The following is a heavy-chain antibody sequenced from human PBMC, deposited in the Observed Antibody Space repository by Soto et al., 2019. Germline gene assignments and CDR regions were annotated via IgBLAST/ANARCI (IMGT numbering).Heavy chain of an antibody. D-gene: IGHD3-3*01. CDR3: ARENYDFWSGYYLDY. J-gene: IGHJ4*02. V-gene: IGHV3-74*01. CDR2: IKSDGTVT. Sequence: GGSLRLSCVVSGITFSTYRMHWVRQAPGKGLVWVSHIKSDGTVTHYTDSVRGRFIISRDNAKNTLFLQMNSLRAEDTAVYYCARENYDFWSGYYLDYWGQGTLVTFSS. CDR1: GITFSTYR.